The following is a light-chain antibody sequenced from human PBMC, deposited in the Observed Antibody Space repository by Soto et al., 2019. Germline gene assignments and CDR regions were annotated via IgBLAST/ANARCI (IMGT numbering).Light chain of an antibody. J-gene: IGLJ1*01. CDR1: SSDVGGYNY. CDR3: NSYTSSSTYV. Sequence: QSALTQPASVSGSPGQSIAISCTGTSSDVGGYNYVSWYQQHPGKAPKLMLYDVSNRPSGVSSRFSGSKSGNTASLTISGLQAEDEADYYCNSYTSSSTYVFGTGTKVTAL. CDR2: DVS. V-gene: IGLV2-14*01.